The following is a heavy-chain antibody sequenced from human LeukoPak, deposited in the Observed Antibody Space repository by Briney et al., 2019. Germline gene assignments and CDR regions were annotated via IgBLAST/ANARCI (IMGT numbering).Heavy chain of an antibody. CDR3: ARDYYYYGMDV. Sequence: SETPSLTCTVSGGSISSSSYYWGWIRQPPGKGLEWIGSIYYSGSTYYNPSLKSRVTISVDTSKNQFSLKLSSVTAADTAVYYCARDYYYYGMDVWGQGTTVTVSS. CDR1: GGSISSSSYY. V-gene: IGHV4-39*02. CDR2: IYYSGST. J-gene: IGHJ6*02.